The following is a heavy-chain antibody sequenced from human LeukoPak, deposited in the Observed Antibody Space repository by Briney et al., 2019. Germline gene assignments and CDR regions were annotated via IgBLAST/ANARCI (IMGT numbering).Heavy chain of an antibody. CDR2: ISAYNGNT. D-gene: IGHD3-10*01. J-gene: IGHJ6*03. CDR3: ARVGGSTYYYGSGNYYYYMDV. V-gene: IGHV1-18*01. CDR1: GYTFTSYG. Sequence: ASVKVSCKASGYTFTSYGISWVRQAPGQGLEWMGWISAYNGNTNYAQKLQGRVTMTTDTSTSTAYMELRSLGSDDTAVYYCARVGGSTYYYGSGNYYYYMDVWGKGTTVTVSS.